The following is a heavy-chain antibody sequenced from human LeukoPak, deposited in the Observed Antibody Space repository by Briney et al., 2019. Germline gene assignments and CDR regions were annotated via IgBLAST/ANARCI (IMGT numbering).Heavy chain of an antibody. CDR2: ISSGSSYI. V-gene: IGHV3-21*01. Sequence: PGGSLRLSCAASGFTFSGYSMNWVRQAPGKGLEWVSSISSGSSYIYYADSVKGRFTISRDNAKNSLYLQMNSLRAEDTAVYYCAREPQSGSYFPWGQGTLVTVSS. D-gene: IGHD1-26*01. CDR1: GFTFSGYS. CDR3: AREPQSGSYFP. J-gene: IGHJ5*02.